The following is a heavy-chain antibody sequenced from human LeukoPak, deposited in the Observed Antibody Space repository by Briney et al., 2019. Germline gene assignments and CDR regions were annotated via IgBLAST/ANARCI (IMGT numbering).Heavy chain of an antibody. J-gene: IGHJ5*02. D-gene: IGHD2-15*01. CDR3: VREGGCSGGSCYRFDP. CDR2: VTPSDGGT. V-gene: IGHV1-46*03. Sequence: GASVKLSCKTSGYTFTNYFMHWVRQAPGQGLEWMGAVTPSDGGTNYAQKFQGRITMTRDTSTSTVYMDLSSLKPEETAVYYCVREGGCSGGSCYRFDPWGQGALVTASS. CDR1: GYTFTNYF.